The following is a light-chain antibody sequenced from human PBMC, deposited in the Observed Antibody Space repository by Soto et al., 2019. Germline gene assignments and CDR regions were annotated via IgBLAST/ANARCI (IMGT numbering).Light chain of an antibody. CDR2: WAS. CDR3: QQYHSTPYT. Sequence: DIVMTQSPDSLAVSLGERATINCKSSQSVLYSSNNKNYLAWYQQRPGKPPKLLISWASTRESGVPDRFTGSGSGTDFTLTISSLEAEDVAVYYCQQYHSTPYTFGQGTKLEI. V-gene: IGKV4-1*01. J-gene: IGKJ2*01. CDR1: QSVLYSSNNKNY.